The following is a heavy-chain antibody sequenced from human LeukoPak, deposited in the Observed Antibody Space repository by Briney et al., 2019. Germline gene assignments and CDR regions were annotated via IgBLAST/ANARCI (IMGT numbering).Heavy chain of an antibody. J-gene: IGHJ3*01. Sequence: GGSLRLSCAASGFTFGNSWVHWVRQAPGRGLVWVSLINADGSTTSYADSVKGRFTISRDNARNTLSLEMNSLTIEDTAVYYCIVVVEPPDSDGFDVWGQGAMITVSS. CDR3: IVVVEPPDSDGFDV. CDR1: GFTFGNSW. V-gene: IGHV3-74*01. CDR2: INADGSTT. D-gene: IGHD1-14*01.